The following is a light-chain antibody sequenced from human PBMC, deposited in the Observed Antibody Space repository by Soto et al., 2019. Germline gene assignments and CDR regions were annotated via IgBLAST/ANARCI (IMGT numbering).Light chain of an antibody. CDR2: DAS. Sequence: IQMTQSPSSLSASVGDRVTITCRASQGIRNDLGWYQQKPGKAPKLLISDASSLETGVPSRFSGSGSGTEFTLTINSLQPDDFATYYCQPYKSYWTFGQGTKVDIK. CDR3: QPYKSYWT. V-gene: IGKV1-17*01. J-gene: IGKJ1*01. CDR1: QGIRND.